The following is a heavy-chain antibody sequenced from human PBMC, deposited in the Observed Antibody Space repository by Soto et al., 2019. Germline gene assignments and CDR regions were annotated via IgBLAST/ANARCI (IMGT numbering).Heavy chain of an antibody. CDR2: MYYGGST. Sequence: LSLTCTVSGGSVSSSTYYWTWIRQRPGKGLEWIGFMYYGGSTNYNPSLMSRVSISLDTSKNQFSLNLKSVTAADTAIYYCAREGKYSDFGWVDYWGPGTLVTVSS. CDR1: GGSVSSSTYY. V-gene: IGHV4-61*01. D-gene: IGHD5-12*01. J-gene: IGHJ4*02. CDR3: AREGKYSDFGWVDY.